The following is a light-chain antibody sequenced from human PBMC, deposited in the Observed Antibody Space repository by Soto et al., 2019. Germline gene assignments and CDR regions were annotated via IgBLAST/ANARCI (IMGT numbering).Light chain of an antibody. CDR3: QQYKNWPPVT. J-gene: IGKJ1*01. V-gene: IGKV3-15*01. Sequence: EIVMTQSPATLSVSPGERATLSCRASQSVSSNLACYQQKPGQAPRLLIYGASTRATGLPARFSGSGSGTDVSLIISSVQYEDFAVYYCQQYKNWPPVTFGQGTQVEIK. CDR2: GAS. CDR1: QSVSSN.